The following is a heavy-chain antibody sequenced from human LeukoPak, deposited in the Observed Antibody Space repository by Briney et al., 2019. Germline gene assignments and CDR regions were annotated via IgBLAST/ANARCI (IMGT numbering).Heavy chain of an antibody. CDR2: IYYSGST. Sequence: PSQTLSLTCTVSGGSISSGNYYWNWIRQHPGKGLEWIGYIYYSGSTSYNPSLKSRVTMSVDTSKNQFSLKLSSVTAADTAVYYCAREGGYSYGDWVYFDYWGQGTLVTVSS. V-gene: IGHV4-31*03. CDR1: GGSISSGNYY. J-gene: IGHJ4*02. D-gene: IGHD5-18*01. CDR3: AREGGYSYGDWVYFDY.